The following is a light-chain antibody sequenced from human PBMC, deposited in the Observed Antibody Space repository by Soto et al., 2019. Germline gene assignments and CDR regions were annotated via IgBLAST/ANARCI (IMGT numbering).Light chain of an antibody. Sequence: EIVMTQSPATLPVSPGERATLSCRASQSVSSNLAWYQQKPGQAPRLLIYVASTRATAIPARFSGSGSGTEFTLTISSLQTEAFAVYYCQHYNNWPPYTFGQGTKLEIK. J-gene: IGKJ2*01. CDR1: QSVSSN. V-gene: IGKV3-15*01. CDR2: VAS. CDR3: QHYNNWPPYT.